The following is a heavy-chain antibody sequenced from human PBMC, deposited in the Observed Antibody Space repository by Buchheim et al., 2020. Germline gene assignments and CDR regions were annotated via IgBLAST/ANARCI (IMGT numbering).Heavy chain of an antibody. Sequence: QVQLQQWGAGLLKPSETLSLTCAVYGGSFSGYYWSWIRQPPGKGLEWIGEINHSGSTNYNPSLKSRVTISVDTSKNQFSLKLSSVTAADTAVYYCARVKGSRYYYYYYGMDVWGQGT. CDR2: INHSGST. CDR1: GGSFSGYY. J-gene: IGHJ6*02. V-gene: IGHV4-34*01. D-gene: IGHD3-10*01. CDR3: ARVKGSRYYYYYYGMDV.